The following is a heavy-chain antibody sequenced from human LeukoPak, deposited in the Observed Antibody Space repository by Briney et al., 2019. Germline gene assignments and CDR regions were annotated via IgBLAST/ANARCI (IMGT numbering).Heavy chain of an antibody. J-gene: IGHJ5*02. D-gene: IGHD7-27*01. CDR1: GYTLTELS. V-gene: IGHV1-24*01. CDR2: FDPEDGET. CDR3: ATVQSLGIETNSWFDP. Sequence: GASVKVSCKVSGYTLTELSMHWVRQAPGKGLEWMGGFDPEDGETIYAQKFQGRVTMTEDTSTDTAYMELSSLRSEDTAVYYCATVQSLGIETNSWFDPWGQGTLVTVSS.